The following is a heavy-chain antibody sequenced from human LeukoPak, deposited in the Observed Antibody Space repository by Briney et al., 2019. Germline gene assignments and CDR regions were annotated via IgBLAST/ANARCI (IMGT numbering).Heavy chain of an antibody. CDR2: ISYDGSNK. CDR3: ARVFRGVVDLHPTYYFDY. V-gene: IGHV3-30*04. CDR1: GFTFSSYA. J-gene: IGHJ4*02. D-gene: IGHD2-15*01. Sequence: QPGGSLRLSCAASGFTFSSYAMHWVRQAPGKGLEWVAVISYDGSNKYYADSVKGRFTISRDNSKNTLYLQMNSLRAEDTAVYYCARVFRGVVDLHPTYYFDYWRQGTLVTVSS.